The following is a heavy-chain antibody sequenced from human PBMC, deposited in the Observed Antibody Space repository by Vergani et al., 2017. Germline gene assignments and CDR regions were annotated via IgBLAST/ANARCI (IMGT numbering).Heavy chain of an antibody. Sequence: QVQLVQSGAEVKKPGASVKVSCKASGYTFTSYGISWVRQAPGQGLEWMGWIRAYNGNTKYAQKLQGRVTMTTDTSTSTAYMDLRSLRSDDTAVYYCSRVIPTTDAFDIWGQGTMVTVSS. CDR1: GYTFTSYG. CDR2: IRAYNGNT. J-gene: IGHJ3*02. CDR3: SRVIPTTDAFDI. D-gene: IGHD1-7*01. V-gene: IGHV1-18*04.